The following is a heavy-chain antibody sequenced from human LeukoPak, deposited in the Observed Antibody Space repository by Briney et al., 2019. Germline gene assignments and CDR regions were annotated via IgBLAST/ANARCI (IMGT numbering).Heavy chain of an antibody. CDR3: ARCSRDGDCYYFDH. CDR2: IHYSGTT. Sequence: PSETLSLTCSVSGDSISNYYWSWIRQPPGKGLEWIGYIHYSGTTNYNPSLQSRVTISMDTSNNQFSLKLSSVTAADTAVFYCARCSRDGDCYYFDHWGQGLLVTVSS. D-gene: IGHD2-21*02. CDR1: GDSISNYY. V-gene: IGHV4-59*01. J-gene: IGHJ4*02.